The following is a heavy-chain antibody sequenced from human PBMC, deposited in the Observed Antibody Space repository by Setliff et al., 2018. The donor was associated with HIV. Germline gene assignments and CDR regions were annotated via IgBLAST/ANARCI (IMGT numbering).Heavy chain of an antibody. D-gene: IGHD2-21*02. CDR1: GDSINSGSYY. J-gene: IGHJ3*02. CDR3: AREGAYCGGDCRDAFDT. Sequence: SETLSLTCTVSGDSINSGSYYWSWIRQPAGKGLEWIGRIRTSGSTNYNPSLRSRVTISVDTSKNQFSLKLSSVTAADTAVYYCAREGAYCGGDCRDAFDTWGQGTKVTVSS. V-gene: IGHV4-61*02. CDR2: IRTSGST.